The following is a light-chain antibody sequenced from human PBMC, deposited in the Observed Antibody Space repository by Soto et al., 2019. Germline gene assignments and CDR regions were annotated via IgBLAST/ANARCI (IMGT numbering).Light chain of an antibody. CDR2: EVS. V-gene: IGLV2-14*01. Sequence: QSVLTQPASVSGSPGQSITISCTGTTNDVGGYNYVSWYQQHPGKAPKLLIFEVSSRPSGVSNRFSGSKSGNTASLTISGLQAEDEADYYCSSYTSSSTPYVFGTGTKLTVL. CDR1: TNDVGGYNY. J-gene: IGLJ1*01. CDR3: SSYTSSSTPYV.